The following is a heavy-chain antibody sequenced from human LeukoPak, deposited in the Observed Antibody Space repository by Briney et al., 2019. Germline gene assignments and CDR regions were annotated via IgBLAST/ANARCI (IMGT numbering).Heavy chain of an antibody. CDR1: GGSISSGGYY. Sequence: TLSLTCTVSGGSISSGGYYWSWIRQPPGKALEWLALIYWDDEKRYSPSLKSRLTITKDTSKNQVVLTMTNMDPVDTATYYCAHSPYLRWLDFWGQGTLVTVSS. CDR2: IYWDDEK. CDR3: AHSPYLRWLDF. J-gene: IGHJ4*02. V-gene: IGHV2-5*08. D-gene: IGHD4-23*01.